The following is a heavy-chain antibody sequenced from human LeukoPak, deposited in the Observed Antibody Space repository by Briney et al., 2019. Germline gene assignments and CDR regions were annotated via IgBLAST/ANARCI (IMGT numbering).Heavy chain of an antibody. D-gene: IGHD1-26*01. CDR2: IYHSGST. V-gene: IGHV4-4*02. CDR1: GGSISSSNW. CDR3: ARLFGSRNQPYYYYYMDV. Sequence: SETLSLTCAVSGGSISSSNWWSWVRQPPGKGLEWIGEIYHSGSTNYNPSLKSRVTISVDKSKNQFSLKLSSVTAADTAVYYCARLFGSRNQPYYYYYMDVWGKGTTVTTSS. J-gene: IGHJ6*03.